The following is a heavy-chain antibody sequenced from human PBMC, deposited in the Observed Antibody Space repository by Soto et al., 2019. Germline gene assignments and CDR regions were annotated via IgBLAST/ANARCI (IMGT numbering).Heavy chain of an antibody. CDR3: AREVGKGWGLRGDSSGMDV. CDR2: SNHSGGT. J-gene: IGHJ6*02. CDR1: GGSFSGYY. V-gene: IGHV4-34*01. Sequence: SETLSLTCADYGGSFSGYYWTWIRQTPGKGLEWIGESNHSGGTNYNPSLKSRVTISVDTSKNQFSLNLSSVTAADTAVYYCAREVGKGWGLRGDSSGMDVWGRGTTVTVSS. D-gene: IGHD2-21*02.